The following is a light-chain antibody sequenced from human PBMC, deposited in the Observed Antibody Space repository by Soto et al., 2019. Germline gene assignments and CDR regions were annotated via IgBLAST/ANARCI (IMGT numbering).Light chain of an antibody. CDR3: MLTYNGPWV. CDR2: HTT. Sequence: QAVVTQEPSLTVSPGGTVTLTCGSSTGAVTSGHHAYWFQRKPGQAPRTLIFHTTNTRSWTPARFSGSLLGGRAALTLSGAQPEDEADYYCMLTYNGPWVFGGGTQLTVL. V-gene: IGLV7-46*01. J-gene: IGLJ3*02. CDR1: TGAVTSGHH.